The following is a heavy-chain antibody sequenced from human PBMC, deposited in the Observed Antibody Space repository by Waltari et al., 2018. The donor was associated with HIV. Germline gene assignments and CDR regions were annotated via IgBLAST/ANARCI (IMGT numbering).Heavy chain of an antibody. CDR2: MNPNSGNT. V-gene: IGHV1-8*01. J-gene: IGHJ4*02. Sequence: VQLVQSGAAVKKHGASVKVSCKAYGYTFPSYDINWVRKAPAQGLGWMGWMNPNSGNTGYAQNFQGRVTMPRTTPISTAHMSLLSLRSEDTAVYYCARSDTAMVGGVDYWGQGTLVTVSS. D-gene: IGHD5-18*01. CDR1: GYTFPSYD. CDR3: ARSDTAMVGGVDY.